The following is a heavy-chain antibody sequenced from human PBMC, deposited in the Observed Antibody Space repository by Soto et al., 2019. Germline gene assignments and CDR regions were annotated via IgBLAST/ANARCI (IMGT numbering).Heavy chain of an antibody. D-gene: IGHD3-3*01. J-gene: IGHJ6*02. CDR1: GGTFSSYA. CDR2: IIPIFGTA. Sequence: SVKVSCKASGGTFSSYAISWVRQAPGQGLEWMGGIIPIFGTANYAQKFQGRVTITADESTSTAYMELSSLRSEDTAVYYCASPLQPTYYDFWSGYYSPPWDYYYGMDVWGQGTTVTVSS. V-gene: IGHV1-69*13. CDR3: ASPLQPTYYDFWSGYYSPPWDYYYGMDV.